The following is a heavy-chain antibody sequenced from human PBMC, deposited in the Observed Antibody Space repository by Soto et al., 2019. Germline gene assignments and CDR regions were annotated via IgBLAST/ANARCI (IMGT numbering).Heavy chain of an antibody. CDR2: IWSASNI. D-gene: IGHD6-13*01. CDR1: GFTFSSYS. V-gene: IGHV3-48*02. CDR3: VRDYSFGFEY. Sequence: EVQLVESGGGWAQPGGSLRLSCAASGFTFSSYSVNWVRQAPGKGLEWVSNIWSASNINYADSVKGRFTVSRENAKNSTALQMNGLRDEDTAVYYCVRDYSFGFEYWGQGSLVTVSS. J-gene: IGHJ4*02.